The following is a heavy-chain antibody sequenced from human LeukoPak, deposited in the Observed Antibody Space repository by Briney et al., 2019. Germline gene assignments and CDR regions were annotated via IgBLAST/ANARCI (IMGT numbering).Heavy chain of an antibody. CDR1: GGSFSGYY. J-gene: IGHJ5*02. CDR3: ARYANLEGYSYGP. Sequence: PSDTLSLTCAVYGGSFSGYYWSWIRQPPRKGLEWIGEINHSGSTNYNPSLKSRVTISVDTSKNQYSLKLSSVTAADTDVYYCARYANLEGYSYGPWGQGTLVTVSS. CDR2: INHSGST. V-gene: IGHV4-34*01. D-gene: IGHD5-18*01.